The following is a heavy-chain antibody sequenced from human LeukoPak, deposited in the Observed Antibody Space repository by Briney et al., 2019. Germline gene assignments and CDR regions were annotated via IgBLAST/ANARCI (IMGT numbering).Heavy chain of an antibody. CDR1: GYTFTSYG. CDR3: ARGGPYGDYGNYYYYGMDV. D-gene: IGHD4-17*01. J-gene: IGHJ6*02. Sequence: ASVKVSCKASGYTFTSYGISWVRQAPGQGLEWMGWISAYNGNTNYAQKLQGRVTMTTDTSTSTAYMELRSLSSDDTAVYYCARGGPYGDYGNYYYYGMDVWGQGTTVTVSS. V-gene: IGHV1-18*01. CDR2: ISAYNGNT.